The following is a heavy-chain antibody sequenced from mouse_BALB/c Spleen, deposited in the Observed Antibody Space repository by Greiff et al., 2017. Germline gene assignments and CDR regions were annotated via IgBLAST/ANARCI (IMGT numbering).Heavy chain of an antibody. J-gene: IGHJ3*01. V-gene: IGHV3-2*02. CDR3: AKALRLGWFAY. Sequence: EVKLEESGPGLVKPSQSLSLTCTVTGYSITSDYAWNWIRQFPGNKLEWMGYISYSGSTSYNPSLKSRISITRDTSKNQFFLQLNSVTTEDTATYYCAKALRLGWFAYWGQGTLVTVSA. D-gene: IGHD1-2*01. CDR1: GYSITSDYA. CDR2: ISYSGST.